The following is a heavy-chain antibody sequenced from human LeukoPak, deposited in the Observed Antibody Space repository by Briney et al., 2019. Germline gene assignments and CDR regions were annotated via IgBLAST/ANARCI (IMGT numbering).Heavy chain of an antibody. V-gene: IGHV3-21*01. CDR3: ARDDGRNGEYDY. J-gene: IGHJ4*02. D-gene: IGHD4-17*01. CDR1: GLTFSTYS. Sequence: GGSLGLSCAASGLTFSTYSMSWVRKAPGKGLEWVSSISSSTGYIYYADSVKGRFTISRDNAKNSMYLQMNSLRAEDTAVYYCARDDGRNGEYDYWGQGTLVTVSS. CDR2: ISSSTGYI.